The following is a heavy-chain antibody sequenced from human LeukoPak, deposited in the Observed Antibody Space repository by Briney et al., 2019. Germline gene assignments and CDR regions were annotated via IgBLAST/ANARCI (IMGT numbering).Heavy chain of an antibody. CDR3: ARDLGGNDYYYYGMDV. Sequence: PGGSLRLSCAASGFALRSYAMHWVRQAPGKGLEYVSGISSNGGSAYYANSVKVRFTISRDNSKNMLYLQMGSLRAEDMAVYYCARDLGGNDYYYYGMDVWGQGTTVTVSS. CDR2: ISSNGGSA. V-gene: IGHV3-64*01. J-gene: IGHJ6*02. CDR1: GFALRSYA. D-gene: IGHD1-26*01.